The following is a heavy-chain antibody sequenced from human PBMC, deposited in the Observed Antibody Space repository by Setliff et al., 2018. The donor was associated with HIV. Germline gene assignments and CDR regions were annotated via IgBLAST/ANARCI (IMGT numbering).Heavy chain of an antibody. Sequence: PGESLKISCKGSGYSFTTYWIGWVRQMPGKGLEWMGIIYPGDSDTRYSPSFQGQVIISVDKSISTAFLQWSSLKASDTAIYYCAREGQWLDMGDAFDIWGQGTMVTVSS. CDR2: IYPGDSDT. D-gene: IGHD6-19*01. J-gene: IGHJ3*02. V-gene: IGHV5-51*01. CDR3: AREGQWLDMGDAFDI. CDR1: GYSFTTYW.